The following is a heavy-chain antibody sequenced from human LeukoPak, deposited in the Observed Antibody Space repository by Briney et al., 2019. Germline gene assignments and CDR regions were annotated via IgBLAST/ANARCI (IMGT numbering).Heavy chain of an antibody. CDR2: ITTSGATT. J-gene: IGHJ4*02. D-gene: IGHD3-22*01. Sequence: PGGSLRLSCAASGFTFSSYGMCWVRQAPGKGLEWVSFITTSGATTSYADSVKGRFTISRDNPRNTLYVQMNSLRDEDTALYYCAIMHGYYDGSGYWVQWGQGTLVTVSS. CDR1: GFTFSSYG. CDR3: AIMHGYYDGSGYWVQ. V-gene: IGHV3-23*01.